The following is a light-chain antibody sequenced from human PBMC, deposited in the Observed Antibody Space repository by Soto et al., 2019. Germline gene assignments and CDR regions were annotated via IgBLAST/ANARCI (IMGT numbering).Light chain of an antibody. CDR2: GAS. J-gene: IGKJ4*01. CDR3: QQYGSSPLT. Sequence: EIVLTQSPGTLSLSPGERATLSCRASQSVSSSYLAWYQQKPGQAPRLLIYGASIRATGIPDRFSGSGSGTDFTLTISRLEPEDCAVYYCQQYGSSPLTFGGGPKVEIK. CDR1: QSVSSSY. V-gene: IGKV3-20*01.